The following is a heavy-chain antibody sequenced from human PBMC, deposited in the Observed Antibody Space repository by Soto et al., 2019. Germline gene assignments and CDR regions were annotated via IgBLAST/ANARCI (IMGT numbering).Heavy chain of an antibody. J-gene: IGHJ6*02. CDR1: AFTFSSYS. CDR3: ARDRTGLRVGYYGMDV. CDR2: ISSSSSYI. V-gene: IGHV3-21*01. D-gene: IGHD4-17*01. Sequence: EVQLVESGGGLVTPGVSLRLSCAASAFTFSSYSMNWVRQAPGKGLEWVSSISSSSSYIYYADSVKGRFTISRDNAKNSLFPQINSLTAEDTAVYYCARDRTGLRVGYYGMDVWGQGTTVTVSS.